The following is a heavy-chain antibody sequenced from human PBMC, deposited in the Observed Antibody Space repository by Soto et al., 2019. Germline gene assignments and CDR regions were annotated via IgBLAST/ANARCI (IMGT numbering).Heavy chain of an antibody. CDR1: GGSISSLGSS. J-gene: IGHJ1*01. CDR3: AGAMGSSLVFFQH. Sequence: TLSLTCTVSGGSISSLGSSCILNQQPPGKGLEWIGYVYHSGSTYYNPSLKSRVTISVDRSKNQFSLKLSSVTAADTAVYYCAGAMGSSLVFFQHWGQGTLVTVSS. CDR2: VYHSGST. D-gene: IGHD6-13*01. V-gene: IGHV4-30-2*01.